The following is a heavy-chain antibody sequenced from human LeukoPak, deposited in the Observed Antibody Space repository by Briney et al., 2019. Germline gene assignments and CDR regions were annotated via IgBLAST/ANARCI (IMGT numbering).Heavy chain of an antibody. CDR1: GGSISSGSYY. Sequence: SETLSLTCTVSGGSISSGSYYWSWIRQPAGKGLEWIGRIYTSGSTNYNPSLKSRVTISVDTSKNQFSLKLSSVTAADTAVYYCARAIEVGAMTPFDYWGQGTLVTVSS. CDR2: IYTSGST. D-gene: IGHD1-26*01. J-gene: IGHJ4*02. V-gene: IGHV4-61*02. CDR3: ARAIEVGAMTPFDY.